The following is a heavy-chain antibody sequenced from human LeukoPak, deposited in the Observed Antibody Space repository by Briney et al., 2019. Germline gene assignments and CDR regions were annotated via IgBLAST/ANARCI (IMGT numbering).Heavy chain of an antibody. V-gene: IGHV6-1*01. CDR1: GDSVSSNSAA. Sequence: SQTLSLTCAISGDSVSSNSAAWNWISQSPSIGLEWLVRPYYRSKWYNDYAVSVKSRITINPDTSKNQFFLQLNSVAPEDTAVYYCARVRCSSTSCFDAFDIWGQGTMVTVSS. J-gene: IGHJ3*02. CDR3: ARVRCSSTSCFDAFDI. D-gene: IGHD2-2*01. CDR2: PYYRSKWYN.